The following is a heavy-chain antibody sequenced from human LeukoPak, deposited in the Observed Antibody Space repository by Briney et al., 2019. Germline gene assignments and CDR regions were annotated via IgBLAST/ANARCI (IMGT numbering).Heavy chain of an antibody. CDR1: GYTFTSYG. CDR3: ARGGLPIVWYYFDY. V-gene: IGHV1-18*01. D-gene: IGHD5/OR15-5a*01. Sequence: GASVKVSCKASGYTFTSYGISWVRQAPGQGLEWMGWISSYNGKTNYAQKLQGRVTMTTDTSTSTAYMELRSLRSDDPAVFYCARGGLPIVWYYFDYWGQGTLVTVSS. J-gene: IGHJ4*02. CDR2: ISSYNGKT.